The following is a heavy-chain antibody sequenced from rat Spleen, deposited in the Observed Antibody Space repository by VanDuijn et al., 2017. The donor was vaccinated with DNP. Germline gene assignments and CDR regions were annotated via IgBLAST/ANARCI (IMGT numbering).Heavy chain of an antibody. D-gene: IGHD1-2*01. V-gene: IGHV2-19*01. CDR3: TREEPRVLYYFSSLFDY. J-gene: IGHJ2*01. CDR2: MQSDGNT. Sequence: QVQLRESGPGLVQPSQTLSLACTVSGFSLTNHHVHWVRQPPGKGLEWMGRMQSDGNTDYNSVLKSRLSISRDTSKSQVFLKMNSLQTEDTAMYFCTREEPRVLYYFSSLFDYWGQGLMVTVSS. CDR1: GFSLTNHH.